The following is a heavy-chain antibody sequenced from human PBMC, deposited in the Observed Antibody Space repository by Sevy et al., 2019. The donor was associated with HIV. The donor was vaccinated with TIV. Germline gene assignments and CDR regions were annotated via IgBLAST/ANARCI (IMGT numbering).Heavy chain of an antibody. D-gene: IGHD4-17*01. J-gene: IGHJ4*02. Sequence: GGSLRLSCTASGFTFSSYEMNWVRQAPGKGLEWVSYISNSGSNIYYSDSVKGRFTISRDNAKNSLYLQMNSLRAEDTAVYYCARDLPLSATTVAHFDYWGRGTLVTVSS. CDR2: ISNSGSNI. CDR1: GFTFSSYE. V-gene: IGHV3-48*03. CDR3: ARDLPLSATTVAHFDY.